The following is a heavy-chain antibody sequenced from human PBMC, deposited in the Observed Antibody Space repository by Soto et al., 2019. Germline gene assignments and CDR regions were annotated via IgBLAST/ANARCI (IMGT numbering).Heavy chain of an antibody. CDR3: TLDPSSYYTLGWVDP. CDR2: IRSKGDTYVT. D-gene: IGHD3-3*01. Sequence: EVQLVESGGGLVQPGGSLKLSCAASGFIFSGSTMHWVRQASGKGLEWVGRIRSKGDTYVTQYATSVKGRFTISRDDPKNTAYLQMNSLKTEDTAVYYCTLDPSSYYTLGWVDPWGQGTLVNVAS. J-gene: IGHJ5*02. CDR1: GFIFSGST. V-gene: IGHV3-73*01.